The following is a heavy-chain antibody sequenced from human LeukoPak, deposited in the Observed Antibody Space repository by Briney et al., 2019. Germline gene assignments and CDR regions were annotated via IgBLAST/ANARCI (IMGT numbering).Heavy chain of an antibody. CDR2: IYYSGST. CDR1: GGSISSYY. D-gene: IGHD2-2*01. V-gene: IGHV4-59*01. Sequence: PSETLSLTCTVSGGSISSYYWSWIRQPPGKGLEWIGYIYYSGSTNYNPSLKSRVTISVDTSKNQFSLKLSSVTAADTAVYYCARHIVVVPAAMGAGAYFDYWGQGTLVTVSS. CDR3: ARHIVVVPAAMGAGAYFDY. J-gene: IGHJ4*02.